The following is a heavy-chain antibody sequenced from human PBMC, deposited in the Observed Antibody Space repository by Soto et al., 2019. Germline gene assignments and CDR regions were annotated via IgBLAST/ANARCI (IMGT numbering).Heavy chain of an antibody. CDR2: TYYRSKWYN. J-gene: IGHJ6*02. Sequence: SQTLSLTCAISGDSVSSNSVAWNWIRQSPSRGLEWLGRTYYRSKWYNDYAVSVKSRITINPDTSKNQFSLQLNSVTPEDTAVYYCARVAVAGTSVYYYYGMDVWGQGTTVTVSS. D-gene: IGHD6-19*01. CDR3: ARVAVAGTSVYYYYGMDV. V-gene: IGHV6-1*01. CDR1: GDSVSSNSVA.